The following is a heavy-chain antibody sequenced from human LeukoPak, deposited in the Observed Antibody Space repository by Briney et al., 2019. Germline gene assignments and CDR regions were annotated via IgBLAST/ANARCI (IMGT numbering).Heavy chain of an antibody. CDR3: TRVGGVIVVFDY. V-gene: IGHV3-49*04. CDR1: GFTFGDYA. CDR2: IKSKAYGGTT. J-gene: IGHJ4*02. Sequence: GGSLRLSRTASGFTFGDYAMSWVRQAPGKGLEWVGFIKSKAYGGTTEYAASVNGRFTISRDDSKSIAYLQMNSLKTEDTAVYYCTRVGGVIVVFDYWGQGTLVTVSS. D-gene: IGHD3-22*01.